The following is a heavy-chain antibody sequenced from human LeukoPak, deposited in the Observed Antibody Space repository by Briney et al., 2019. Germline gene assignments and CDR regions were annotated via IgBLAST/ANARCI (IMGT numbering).Heavy chain of an antibody. V-gene: IGHV4-38-2*02. CDR1: GYSISSGYY. CDR3: ARGYYDSSGYERLYDY. Sequence: PSETLSLTCTVSGYSISSGYYWGWIRQPPGKGLEWIGSIYHSGSTYYNPSLKSRVTISVDTSKNQFSLKLSSVTAADTAVYYCARGYYDSSGYERLYDYWGQGTLVTVSS. CDR2: IYHSGST. J-gene: IGHJ4*02. D-gene: IGHD3-22*01.